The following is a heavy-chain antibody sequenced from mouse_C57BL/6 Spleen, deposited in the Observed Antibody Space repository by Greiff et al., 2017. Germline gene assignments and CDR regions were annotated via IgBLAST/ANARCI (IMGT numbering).Heavy chain of an antibody. J-gene: IGHJ4*01. V-gene: IGHV10-1*01. D-gene: IGHD2-3*01. Sequence: EVHLVESGGGLVQPKGSLKLSYAASGFSFNTYAMNWVRQAPGKGLEWVARIRSKSNNYATYYADSVKDRFTISRDDSKSMLYLQMNNLKTEDTAMYYCVRDGYLSYYAMDYWGQGTSVTVSS. CDR1: GFSFNTYA. CDR3: VRDGYLSYYAMDY. CDR2: IRSKSNNYAT.